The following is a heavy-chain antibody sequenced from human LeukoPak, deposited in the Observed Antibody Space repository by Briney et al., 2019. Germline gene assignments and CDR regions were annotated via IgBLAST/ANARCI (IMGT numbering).Heavy chain of an antibody. CDR2: VDPEDGET. J-gene: IGHJ5*02. D-gene: IGHD5-24*01. CDR3: ATTERWLQFA. CDR1: GYTFTDYY. Sequence: GASVKVSCKASGYTFTDYYMHWVQQAPGKGLEWMGLVDPEDGETIYAEKFQGRVTITADTSTDTAYMELSSLRSEDTAVYYCATTERWLQFAWGQGTLVTVSS. V-gene: IGHV1-69-2*01.